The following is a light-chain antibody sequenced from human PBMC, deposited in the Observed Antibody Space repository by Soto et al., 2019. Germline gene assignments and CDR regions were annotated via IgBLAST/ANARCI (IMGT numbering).Light chain of an antibody. CDR3: QQYNNWPLT. J-gene: IGKJ5*01. Sequence: IVLTQSPATLSVSPGERAKLCCRASQSVSSNLAWHQQRPGQAPRLLIYGASTRATGVPARFSGGGSGTEFTLTITSLQSEDFAVYWCQQYNNWPLTFAPGAGLEI. V-gene: IGKV3D-15*01. CDR1: QSVSSN. CDR2: GAS.